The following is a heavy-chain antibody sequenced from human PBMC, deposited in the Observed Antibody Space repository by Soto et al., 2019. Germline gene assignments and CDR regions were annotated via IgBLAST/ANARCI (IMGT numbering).Heavy chain of an antibody. CDR1: GFTFDDYA. J-gene: IGHJ4*02. V-gene: IGHV3-9*01. Sequence: EVQLVESGGGLVQPGRSLRLSCAASGFTFDDYAMHWVRQAPGKGLEWVSGISWNSGSIGYADSVKGRFTISRDNAKNSLYLQMNSLRAEDTALYYCAKDLYSSGWYVLDYWGQGTLVTVSS. D-gene: IGHD6-19*01. CDR2: ISWNSGSI. CDR3: AKDLYSSGWYVLDY.